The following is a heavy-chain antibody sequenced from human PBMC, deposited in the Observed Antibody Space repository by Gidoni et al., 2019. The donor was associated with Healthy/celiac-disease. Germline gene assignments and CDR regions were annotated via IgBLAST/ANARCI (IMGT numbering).Heavy chain of an antibody. V-gene: IGHV3-48*02. D-gene: IGHD2-15*01. CDR1: GFTFSSYS. CDR3: ARADCSGGSCYSRVPDY. Sequence: EVQLVESGGGLVQPGGSLRLSCAASGFTFSSYSMNWVRQAPGKGLEWVSYISSSSSTIYYADSVKGRFTISRDNAKNSLYLQMNSLRDEDTAVYYCARADCSGGSCYSRVPDYWGQGTLVTVSS. CDR2: ISSSSSTI. J-gene: IGHJ4*02.